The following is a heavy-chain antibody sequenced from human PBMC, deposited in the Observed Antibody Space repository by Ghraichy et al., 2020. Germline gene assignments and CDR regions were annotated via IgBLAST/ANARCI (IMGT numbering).Heavy chain of an antibody. CDR2: VSSTSNYV. V-gene: IGHV3-21*01. D-gene: IGHD2-15*01. CDR1: GFTFSDFT. J-gene: IGHJ5*02. CDR3: AREAVGYCSAGTCSWFDP. Sequence: GGSLRLSCAASGFTFSDFTIKWVRQAPGKGLEWVSSVSSTSNYVLYGDSVKGRFTISRDNAKKSVYLQMNSLRAEDTAVYYCAREAVGYCSAGTCSWFDPWGQGTLVTVSA.